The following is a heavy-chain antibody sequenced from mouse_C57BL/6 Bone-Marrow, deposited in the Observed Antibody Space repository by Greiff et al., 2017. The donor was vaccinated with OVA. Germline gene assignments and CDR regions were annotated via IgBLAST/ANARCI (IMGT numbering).Heavy chain of an antibody. D-gene: IGHD1-1*01. Sequence: QVTLKESGPGILQPSQTLSLTCSFSGFSLSTFGMGVGWIRQPSGKGLEWLAHIWWDDDKYYNPALKSRLTISKDTSKNQVFLKIANVDTADTATYYCARIGIEINYYGSWFAYWGQGTLVTVSA. J-gene: IGHJ3*01. CDR2: IWWDDDK. V-gene: IGHV8-8*01. CDR1: GFSLSTFGMG. CDR3: ARIGIEINYYGSWFAY.